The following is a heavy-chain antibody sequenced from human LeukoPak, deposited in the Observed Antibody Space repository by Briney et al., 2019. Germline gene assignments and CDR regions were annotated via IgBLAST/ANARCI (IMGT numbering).Heavy chain of an antibody. Sequence: AGGSLRLSCAASGFTFSSYEMNWVRQAPGKGLEWVSYISGSGGSTYYADSVKGRFTISRDNSKNTLYLQMNSLRAEDTAVYYCAKDPRGLWFGESPGYWGQGTLVTVSS. V-gene: IGHV3-23*01. D-gene: IGHD3-10*01. CDR2: ISGSGGST. CDR3: AKDPRGLWFGESPGY. J-gene: IGHJ4*02. CDR1: GFTFSSYE.